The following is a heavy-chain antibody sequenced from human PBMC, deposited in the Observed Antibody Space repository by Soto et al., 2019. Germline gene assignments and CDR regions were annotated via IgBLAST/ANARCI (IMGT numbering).Heavy chain of an antibody. D-gene: IGHD6-19*01. CDR3: ARDRGSSGMFELDV. CDR2: IRHTTSAT. Sequence: GQLVESGGDFVQPGESLRLSCVASQFPLDVYSMHWVRQAPGKGLEWVSYIRHTTSATFYADAVKGRFTISRDNRKNSLFLQMNSLRDDDTGVYFCARDRGSSGMFELDVWGPGTLVTVSS. V-gene: IGHV3-48*02. J-gene: IGHJ3*01. CDR1: QFPLDVYS.